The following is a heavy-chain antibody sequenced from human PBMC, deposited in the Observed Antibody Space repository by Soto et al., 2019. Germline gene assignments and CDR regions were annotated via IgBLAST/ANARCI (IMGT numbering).Heavy chain of an antibody. CDR1: GFTFSSYW. D-gene: IGHD6-19*01. CDR3: ARDRSGWIDAFDI. V-gene: IGHV3-7*01. Sequence: GGSLRLSCAASGFTFSSYWMSWVRQAPGKGLEWVANIKQDGSEKYYVDSVKGRFTISRDNAKNSLYLQMNSLRAEDTAVYYWARDRSGWIDAFDIWGQGTMVTV. CDR2: IKQDGSEK. J-gene: IGHJ3*02.